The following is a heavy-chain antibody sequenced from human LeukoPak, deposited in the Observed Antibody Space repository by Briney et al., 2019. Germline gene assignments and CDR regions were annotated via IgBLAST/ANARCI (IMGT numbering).Heavy chain of an antibody. CDR3: AKFADDYYGSGSYYFFDY. D-gene: IGHD3-10*01. J-gene: IGHJ4*02. Sequence: PGGSLRLSCAASGFTFSSYAMSWVRQAPGKGLEWVSAISGSGGSTYYADSVKGRFTISRDNSKNTLYLQMNSLGAEDTAVYYCAKFADDYYGSGSYYFFDYRGQGTLVTVSS. CDR2: ISGSGGST. CDR1: GFTFSSYA. V-gene: IGHV3-23*01.